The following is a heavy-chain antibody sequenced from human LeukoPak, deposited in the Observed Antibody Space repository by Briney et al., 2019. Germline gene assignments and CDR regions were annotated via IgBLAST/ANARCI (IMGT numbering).Heavy chain of an antibody. CDR2: IKQDGSEE. CDR1: GFTFSTYW. V-gene: IGHV3-7*04. J-gene: IGHJ4*02. D-gene: IGHD3-10*01. CDR3: AGGISMVRGADY. Sequence: GGSLRLSCAASGFTFSTYWMTWVRQAPGKGLEWVANIKQDGSEENYVDSVKGRFTISRDNAKNSLYLQMNTLSADDTAVYFCAGGISMVRGADYWGQGTLVTVSS.